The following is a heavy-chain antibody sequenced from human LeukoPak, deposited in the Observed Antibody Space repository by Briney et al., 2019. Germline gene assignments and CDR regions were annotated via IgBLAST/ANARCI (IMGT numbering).Heavy chain of an antibody. Sequence: GGSLRLSCAASGFSFSTYAIHWVRQAPGRGPEWLAVYSDDGGHKFYADSVKGRFTISRDHSKNTLYLQMNSLRVEDTAVYYCAKVAKYYYGPETYYFFEQWGQGTPVTASS. CDR3: AKVAKYYYGPETYYFFEQ. CDR2: YSDDGGHK. V-gene: IGHV3-30*04. CDR1: GFSFSTYA. J-gene: IGHJ4*02. D-gene: IGHD3-10*01.